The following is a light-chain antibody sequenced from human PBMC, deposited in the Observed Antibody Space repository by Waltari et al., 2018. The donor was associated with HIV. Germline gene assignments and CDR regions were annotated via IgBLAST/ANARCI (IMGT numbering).Light chain of an antibody. CDR3: AAWDDSLNGPV. J-gene: IGLJ3*02. Sequence: QSELTQPPSASGTPGQRVTISCSGSSSNIGSNTVNWYQQLPGTAPKLLIYSNNQRPSGVPDRFSGSKSGTSVSLAISGLQSEDEADYYCAAWDDSLNGPVFGGGTKLTVL. CDR1: SSNIGSNT. V-gene: IGLV1-44*01. CDR2: SNN.